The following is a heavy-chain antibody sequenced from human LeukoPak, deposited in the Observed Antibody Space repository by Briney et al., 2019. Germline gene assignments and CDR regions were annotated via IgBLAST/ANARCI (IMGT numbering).Heavy chain of an antibody. J-gene: IGHJ6*04. Sequence: GGSLRLSCAASGFTFSGYWMSWVRQAPGKGLEWVANIKQDGSEKYYVDSVKGRFTISRDNAKNSLYLQMNSLRAEDTAVYYCARDDRPVLRFLEWYPIPWYPGDVWGKGTTVTVSS. CDR3: ARDDRPVLRFLEWYPIPWYPGDV. CDR1: GFTFSGYW. V-gene: IGHV3-7*01. D-gene: IGHD3-3*01. CDR2: IKQDGSEK.